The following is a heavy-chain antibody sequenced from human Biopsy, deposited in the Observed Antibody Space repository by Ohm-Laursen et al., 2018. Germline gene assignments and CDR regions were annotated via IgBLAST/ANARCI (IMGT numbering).Heavy chain of an antibody. Sequence: GFSVKVSCKTSGGAFTNYAINWVRQAPGHGLEWMGGIITVSETAGYAERFQGRVTITADVTTTTAYMDLSGLRSEDTAVYYCVAYPSSGFFENNDDFAMDVWGQGTTVIVSS. CDR2: IITVSETA. D-gene: IGHD6-19*01. J-gene: IGHJ6*02. CDR1: GGAFTNYA. CDR3: VAYPSSGFFENNDDFAMDV. V-gene: IGHV1-69*01.